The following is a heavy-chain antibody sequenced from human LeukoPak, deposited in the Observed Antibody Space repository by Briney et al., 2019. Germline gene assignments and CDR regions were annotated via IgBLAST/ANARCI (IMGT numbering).Heavy chain of an antibody. CDR1: GFTFSSYW. Sequence: GGSLRLACEASGFTFSSYWMSWVRQAPGKGLEWVANIRDDGGEIYYVDSVKGRFTISRDNAKSSLFLQMNSLRAEDAAVYYCARDKPRGSYYGSIFDSWGQGTLVTVSS. CDR3: ARDKPRGSYYGSIFDS. CDR2: IRDDGGEI. D-gene: IGHD1-26*01. V-gene: IGHV3-7*01. J-gene: IGHJ4*02.